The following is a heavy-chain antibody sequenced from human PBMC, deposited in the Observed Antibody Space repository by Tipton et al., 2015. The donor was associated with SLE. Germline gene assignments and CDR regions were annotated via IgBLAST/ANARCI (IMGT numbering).Heavy chain of an antibody. CDR3: TRLGVRKTNLYWYFDL. Sequence: TLSLTCTVSGASISSYYWSWIRQSPGKGLEWMGEVNHRGIINHNPSLKSRVTMLVDTAKNQLSLRLTSVTAADTAVYYCTRLGVRKTNLYWYFDLWGRGTLVTVSS. V-gene: IGHV4-34*01. CDR2: VNHRGII. CDR1: GASISSYY. J-gene: IGHJ2*01. D-gene: IGHD1-26*01.